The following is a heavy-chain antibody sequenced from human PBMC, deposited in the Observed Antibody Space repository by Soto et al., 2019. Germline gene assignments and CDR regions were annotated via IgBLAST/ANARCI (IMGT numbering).Heavy chain of an antibody. D-gene: IGHD3-22*01. CDR1: GDSVSSNSAA. CDR3: ARAMIDLSVGYYYGMDV. Sequence: SQTLSLTCAISGDSVSSNSAAWNWIRQSPSRGLEWLGRTYYRSKWYNDYAVSVKSRITINPDTSKNQFSLQLNSVTPEDTAVYYCARAMIDLSVGYYYGMDVWGQGTTVTVS. CDR2: TYYRSKWYN. J-gene: IGHJ6*02. V-gene: IGHV6-1*01.